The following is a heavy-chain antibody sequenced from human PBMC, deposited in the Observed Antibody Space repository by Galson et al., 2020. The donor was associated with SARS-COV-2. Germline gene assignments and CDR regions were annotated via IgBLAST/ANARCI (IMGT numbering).Heavy chain of an antibody. Sequence: TGGSLRLSCAASGFNLSSYGMHWVRQAPGKGLEWAAVIWYDGSNKYYADSVKGRFTISRDNSKNTLYLQMNSLRAEDTAVYYCARDGDVGYCSGGSCVMDYGGQGSLVTVCS. CDR3: ARDGDVGYCSGGSCVMDY. J-gene: IGHJ4*02. V-gene: IGHV3-33*01. CDR2: IWYDGSNK. CDR1: GFNLSSYG. D-gene: IGHD2-15*01.